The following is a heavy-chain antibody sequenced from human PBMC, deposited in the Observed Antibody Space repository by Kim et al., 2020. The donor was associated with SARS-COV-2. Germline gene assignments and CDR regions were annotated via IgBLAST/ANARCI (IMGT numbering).Heavy chain of an antibody. J-gene: IGHJ3*02. D-gene: IGHD3-10*01. Sequence: SETLSLTCTVSGGSISSYYWSWIRQPPGKGLEWIGYIYYSGSTNYNPSLKSRVTISVDTSKNQFSLKLSSVTAADTAVYYCARRKLWFGEDAFDIWGQGTMVTVSS. CDR1: GGSISSYY. CDR2: IYYSGST. V-gene: IGHV4-59*01. CDR3: ARRKLWFGEDAFDI.